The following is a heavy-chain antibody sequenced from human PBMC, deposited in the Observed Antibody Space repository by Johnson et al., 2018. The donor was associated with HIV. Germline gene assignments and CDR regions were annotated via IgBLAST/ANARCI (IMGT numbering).Heavy chain of an antibody. CDR2: INSDGSST. V-gene: IGHV3-74*02. Sequence: VQLVESGGGLVQPGGSLRLSCAASGFTFSSYWMHWVRQAPGKGLVWVSRINSDGSSTSYADSVKGRFTISRDNAKNTLYLQMNSLRVEDTAVYYCARAIDQGYSSGWSSDVYDIWGQGTMVTVSA. J-gene: IGHJ3*02. D-gene: IGHD6-19*01. CDR3: ARAIDQGYSSGWSSDVYDI. CDR1: GFTFSSYW.